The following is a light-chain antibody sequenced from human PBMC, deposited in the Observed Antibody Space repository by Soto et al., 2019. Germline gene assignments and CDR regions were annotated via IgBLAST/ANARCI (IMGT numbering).Light chain of an antibody. J-gene: IGKJ4*01. CDR3: PQYHSYSLT. Sequence: DIQMTQCPSTLSASVGDRVTITCRASQSISSWLAWYQQKPGKAPKRLIYRASSLEGGVPSRFSGSGSGTDFTLTISSLQPDDFANYYCPQYHSYSLTFGGGTKAAIK. CDR2: RAS. V-gene: IGKV1-5*03. CDR1: QSISSW.